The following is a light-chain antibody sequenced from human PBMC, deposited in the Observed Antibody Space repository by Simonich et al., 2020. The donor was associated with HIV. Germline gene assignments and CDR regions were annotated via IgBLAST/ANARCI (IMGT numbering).Light chain of an antibody. J-gene: IGKJ2*01. CDR3: QQYYSTPYT. CDR1: QSVLYSSNNKNY. Sequence: DIVMTQSPDSLAVSLGERAAINCKSSQSVLYSSNNKNYLAWYQQKPRQPPKLLIYWASTRESGVPDRFIGSGSGTDFTLTISSLQAEDVAVYYCQQYYSTPYTFGQGTKLEI. V-gene: IGKV4-1*01. CDR2: WAS.